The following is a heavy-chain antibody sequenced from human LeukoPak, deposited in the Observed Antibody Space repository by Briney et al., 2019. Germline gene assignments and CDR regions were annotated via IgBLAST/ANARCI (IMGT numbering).Heavy chain of an antibody. J-gene: IGHJ4*02. CDR1: GFTFNNYA. D-gene: IGHD6-13*01. CDR3: AKDITYSCSWDFDY. CDR2: ISWNSGSI. V-gene: IGHV3-9*01. Sequence: GGSLRLPCAASGFTFNNYAMHWVRHAPGKGLEWVSGISWNSGSIGYADSVKGRFTISRDNAKHSLYLQMNSLRAEDTALYYCAKDITYSCSWDFDYWSQGTLVTVSS.